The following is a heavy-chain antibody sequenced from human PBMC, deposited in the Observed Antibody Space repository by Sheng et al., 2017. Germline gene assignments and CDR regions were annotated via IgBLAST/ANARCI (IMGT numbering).Heavy chain of an antibody. V-gene: IGHV3-30*14. CDR1: GFTFRNYA. J-gene: IGHJ4*02. D-gene: IGHD5-12*01. CDR2: MSYDGVSK. CDR3: ARAYSGYDLGLDY. Sequence: QVHLVESGGGVVQPGRSLTLSCSASGFTFRNYALHWVRQAPGKGLEWVAVMSYDGVSKYYADSVKGRFTISRDNSKNTVSLQMSSLRTEDTAIYYCARAYSGYDLGLDYWGQG.